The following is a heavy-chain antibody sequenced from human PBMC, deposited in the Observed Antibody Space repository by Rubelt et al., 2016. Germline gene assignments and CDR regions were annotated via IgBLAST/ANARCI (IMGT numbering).Heavy chain of an antibody. V-gene: IGHV4-34*01. Sequence: QVQLQESGPGLVKPSETLSLTCTVSGGSISSYYWSWIRQPPGKGLEWIGEINHSGSLNYNPSLKRGVTISIDTAKSQFSLKLSCVTAADTAVYYCVLVTPDPGDSEYWDQGTLVTVSS. D-gene: IGHD4-23*01. J-gene: IGHJ4*02. CDR1: GGSISSYY. CDR3: VLVTPDPGDSEY. CDR2: INHSGSL.